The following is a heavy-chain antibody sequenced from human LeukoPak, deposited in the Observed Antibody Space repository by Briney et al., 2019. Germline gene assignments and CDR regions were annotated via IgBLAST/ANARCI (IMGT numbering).Heavy chain of an antibody. V-gene: IGHV3-21*01. CDR3: ARDLISSGWYGPGYYLDY. Sequence: GGSLRLSCAASGFTFSSYSMNWVRQAPGKGLEWVSSISSSSSYIYYADSVKGRFTISRDNAKNSLYLQMNSLRAEDTAVYYCARDLISSGWYGPGYYLDYWGQGTLVTVSS. J-gene: IGHJ4*02. CDR2: ISSSSSYI. CDR1: GFTFSSYS. D-gene: IGHD6-19*01.